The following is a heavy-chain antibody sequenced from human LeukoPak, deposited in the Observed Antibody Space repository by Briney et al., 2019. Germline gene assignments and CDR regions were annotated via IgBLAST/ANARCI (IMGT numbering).Heavy chain of an antibody. V-gene: IGHV4-39*07. J-gene: IGHJ4*02. CDR3: ARGYSNWNDPNRFDY. D-gene: IGHD1-20*01. CDR1: GGSISSSSYY. CDR2: IYYSGST. Sequence: SETLSLTCTVSGGSISSSSYYWGWIRQPPGKGLEWIGSIYYSGSTYHNPSLKSRVTISVDTSKNQFSLKLSSVTAADTAVYYCARGYSNWNDPNRFDYWGQGTLVTVSS.